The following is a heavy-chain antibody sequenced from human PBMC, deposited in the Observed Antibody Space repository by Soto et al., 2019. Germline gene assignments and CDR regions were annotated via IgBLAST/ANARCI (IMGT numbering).Heavy chain of an antibody. CDR2: MNPNSGNT. CDR3: ARQWELSGYYYGMDV. D-gene: IGHD1-26*01. Sequence: QVQLVQSGAEVKKPGASVKVSCKASGYTFTSYDINWVRQATGQGLEWMGWMNPNSGNTGYAQKFQGRVTMTRDTAISTAYRSLSSLRSEDTAVYYCARQWELSGYYYGMDVWGQGTTVTVSS. J-gene: IGHJ6*02. CDR1: GYTFTSYD. V-gene: IGHV1-8*01.